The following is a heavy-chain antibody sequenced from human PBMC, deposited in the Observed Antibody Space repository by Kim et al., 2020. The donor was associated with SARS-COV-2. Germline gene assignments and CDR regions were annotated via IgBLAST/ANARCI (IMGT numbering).Heavy chain of an antibody. D-gene: IGHD2-15*01. Sequence: GGSLRLSCAAPGFTFSDYYMSWIRQAPGKGLEWVSYISSISRYTNYADSVKGRFTFSRDNPKNSLYLQMNSLRAVDTAVYYCPRERGNISWPGLRAYYY. CDR2: ISSISRYT. CDR3: PRERGNISWPGLRAYYY. V-gene: IGHV3-11*05. CDR1: GFTFSDYY. J-gene: IGHJ6*01.